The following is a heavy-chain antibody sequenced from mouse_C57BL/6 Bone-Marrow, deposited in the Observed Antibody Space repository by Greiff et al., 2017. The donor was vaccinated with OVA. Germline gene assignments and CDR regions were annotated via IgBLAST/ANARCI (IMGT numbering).Heavy chain of an antibody. CDR2: IDPNSGGT. CDR1: GYTFISYW. CDR3: AHLDYAMDY. V-gene: IGHV1-72*01. Sequence: QVQLQQPGAELVKPGASVKMSCKASGYTFISYWITWVKQRPGQGLEWIGRIDPNSGGTKYNEKFKSKATLTVDKPSSTAYMQLSSLTSEDSAVYYCAHLDYAMDYWGQGTSVTVSS. J-gene: IGHJ4*01.